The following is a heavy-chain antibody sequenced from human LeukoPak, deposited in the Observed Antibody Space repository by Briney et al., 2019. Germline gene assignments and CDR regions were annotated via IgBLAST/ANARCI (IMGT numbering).Heavy chain of an antibody. CDR1: GGSISSSSYY. Sequence: PSETLSLTCTVSGGSISSSSYYWGWIRQPPGKGLEWIGSIDYSGSTYYNPSLKSRVIISVDTSKNQFSLKLSSVTAADTAVYYCARAVLLWFGELLSYFDYWGQGTLVTVSS. V-gene: IGHV4-39*01. CDR3: ARAVLLWFGELLSYFDY. CDR2: IDYSGST. D-gene: IGHD3-10*01. J-gene: IGHJ4*02.